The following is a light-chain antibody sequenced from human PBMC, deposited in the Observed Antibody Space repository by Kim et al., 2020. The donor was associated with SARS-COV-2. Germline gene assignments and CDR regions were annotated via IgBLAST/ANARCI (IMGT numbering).Light chain of an antibody. V-gene: IGLV3-21*04. J-gene: IGLJ3*02. CDR3: QVWDSRSDHPV. Sequence: SYELTQPPSVSVAPGKTARITCGGNNIGSKSVHWYQQKPGQAPLVVLYYDTDRPSGIPERFSGSNSGNTATLAISRVEAGDEADDYCQVWDSRSDHPVFGGGTQLTVL. CDR1: NIGSKS. CDR2: YDT.